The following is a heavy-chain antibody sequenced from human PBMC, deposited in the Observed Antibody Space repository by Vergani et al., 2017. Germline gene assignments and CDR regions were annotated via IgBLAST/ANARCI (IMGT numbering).Heavy chain of an antibody. CDR2: ISWNSGSI. CDR3: AKDYYDSSGYSPFDY. D-gene: IGHD3-22*01. V-gene: IGHV3-9*01. J-gene: IGHJ4*02. CDR1: GFTFDDYA. Sequence: EVQLLESGGGLVQPGGSLRLSCAASGFTFDDYAMHWVRQAPGKGLEWVSGISWNSGSIGYADSVKGRFTISRDNAKNSLYLQMNSLRAEDTALYYCAKDYYDSSGYSPFDYWGQGTLVTVSS.